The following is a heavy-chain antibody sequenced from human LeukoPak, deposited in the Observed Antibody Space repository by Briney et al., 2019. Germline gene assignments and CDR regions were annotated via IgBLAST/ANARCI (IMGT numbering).Heavy chain of an antibody. J-gene: IGHJ4*02. CDR3: ARGKGARHYDWLVKDY. CDR2: ITTSHTYI. D-gene: IGHD3-9*01. CDR1: GFNLSTYS. V-gene: IGHV3-21*01. Sequence: GGSPRLSCAASGFNLSTYSMHWVRQTPEKGLEWVSSITTSHTYIYYADSVRGRFTISRDSAKNSLYLQMISLRAEDTAIYYCARGKGARHYDWLVKDYWGQGTLVTVSS.